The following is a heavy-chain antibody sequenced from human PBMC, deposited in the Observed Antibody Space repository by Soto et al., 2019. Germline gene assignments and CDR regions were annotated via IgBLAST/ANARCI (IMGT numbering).Heavy chain of an antibody. V-gene: IGHV3-13*01. D-gene: IGHD7-27*01. J-gene: IGHJ4*02. CDR2: IGSAGDT. Sequence: GSPRLPCSASGFHFRCYGVHWVRQPTGKGLEWVSVIGSAGDTYYPGSVKGRFTISRENAKNSLYLQMNSLRAEDTAVYYCARGYLGSFDYWGQGTLVTVSS. CDR1: GFHFRCYG. CDR3: ARGYLGSFDY.